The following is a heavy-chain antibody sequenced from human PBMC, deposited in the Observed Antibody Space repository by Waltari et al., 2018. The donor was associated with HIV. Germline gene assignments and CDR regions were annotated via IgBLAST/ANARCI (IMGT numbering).Heavy chain of an antibody. CDR2: ISSRGKT. Sequence: QVQLQESGPGLVKPSQNLSIICIVSGDSITRGSSYWTWVRQPAGKGLEWIGRISSRGKTKYNPSLKGRVTMSMDTSKNQFSLGVSSVTAADTAIYFCARALLAARSGGMDVWGHGTTVTVSS. J-gene: IGHJ6*02. CDR3: ARALLAARSGGMDV. V-gene: IGHV4-61*02. CDR1: GDSITRGSSY. D-gene: IGHD6-25*01.